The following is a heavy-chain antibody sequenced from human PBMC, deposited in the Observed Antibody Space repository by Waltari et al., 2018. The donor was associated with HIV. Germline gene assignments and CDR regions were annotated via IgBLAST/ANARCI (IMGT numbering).Heavy chain of an antibody. J-gene: IGHJ6*02. CDR3: ARGQENYGDFGYYYYGMDV. D-gene: IGHD4-17*01. Sequence: EVQLVESGGGLVQPGGSLRLSCAASGFTFSSYWMHWVRQAPGKGLVWVSRINSDGSSTSYADSVKGRFTISRDNAKNTLYLQMNSLRAEDTAVYYCARGQENYGDFGYYYYGMDVWGQGTTVTVSS. V-gene: IGHV3-74*01. CDR1: GFTFSSYW. CDR2: INSDGSST.